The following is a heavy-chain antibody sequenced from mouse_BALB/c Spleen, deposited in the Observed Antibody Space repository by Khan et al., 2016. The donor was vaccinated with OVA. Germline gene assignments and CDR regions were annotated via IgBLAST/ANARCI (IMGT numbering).Heavy chain of an antibody. CDR3: ARSVYDFYAYAMDY. CDR2: ISYSGST. V-gene: IGHV3-2*02. D-gene: IGHD2-2*01. J-gene: IGHJ4*01. CDR1: GYSITSEYA. Sequence: EVQLQESGPGLVKPSQSLSLTCTVTGYSITSEYAWNWIRQFPGNKLEWMGYISYSGSTNYNPSLKSRISVTRDTSKNQFFLQLNSVTTEDTATYYCARSVYDFYAYAMDYWGQGTSVTVSS.